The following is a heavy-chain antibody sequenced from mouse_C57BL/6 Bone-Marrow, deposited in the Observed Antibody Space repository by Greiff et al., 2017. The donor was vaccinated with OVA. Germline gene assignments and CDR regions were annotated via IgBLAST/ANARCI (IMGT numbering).Heavy chain of an antibody. D-gene: IGHD2-3*01. J-gene: IGHJ4*01. CDR3: ARRRCLLPYAMDY. Sequence: VQLQQPGAELVKPGASVKLSCKASGYTFTSYWITWVKQRPGQGLEWIGDIYPGSGSTNYNEKFKSKATLTVDTSSSTAYMQLSSLTSEDSAVYYCARRRCLLPYAMDYWGQGTSVTVSS. CDR2: IYPGSGST. CDR1: GYTFTSYW. V-gene: IGHV1-55*01.